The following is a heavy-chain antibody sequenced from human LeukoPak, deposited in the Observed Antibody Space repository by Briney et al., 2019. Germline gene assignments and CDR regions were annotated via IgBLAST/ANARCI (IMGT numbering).Heavy chain of an antibody. D-gene: IGHD6-13*01. CDR3: ARGILGSWYGWDNYYYGMDV. CDR2: IYYSGST. CDR1: GGSISSYY. Sequence: PSETLSLTCTVSGGSISSYYWSWIRQPPGKGLEWIGSIYYSGSTYYNPSLKSRVTISVDTSKNQFSLKLSSVTAADTAVYYCARGILGSWYGWDNYYYGMDVWGQGTTVTVSS. J-gene: IGHJ6*02. V-gene: IGHV4-39*01.